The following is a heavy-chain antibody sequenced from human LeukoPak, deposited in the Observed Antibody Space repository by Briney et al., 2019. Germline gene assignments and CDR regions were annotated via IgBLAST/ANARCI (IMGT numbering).Heavy chain of an antibody. J-gene: IGHJ3*02. D-gene: IGHD2-2*01. V-gene: IGHV4-30-4*01. CDR1: GGSISSGDYY. CDR2: IYYSGST. Sequence: PSETLSLTCTVSGGSISSGDYYWSWIRQPPGKGLEWVGYIYYSGSTYYNPSLKSRVTISVDTSKNQFSLKLSSVTAADTAVYYCARGSSSTTDAFDIWGQGTMVTVSS. CDR3: ARGSSSTTDAFDI.